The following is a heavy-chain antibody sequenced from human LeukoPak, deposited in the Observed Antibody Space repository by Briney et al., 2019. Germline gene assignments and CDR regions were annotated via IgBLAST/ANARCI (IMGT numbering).Heavy chain of an antibody. V-gene: IGHV1-69*01. J-gene: IGHJ2*01. CDR2: IIPIFGTA. CDR3: ARGPENQLLWGYYWYFDI. CDR1: GGTYSSYA. Sequence: SVKVSCKASGGTYSSYAISWVGQAPGQGLEWMGGIIPIFGTANYAQKLQGRVTITADESTSTAYMELSSLRSEDTAVYHCARGPENQLLWGYYWYFDIWGRGNLVTVSS. D-gene: IGHD2-2*01.